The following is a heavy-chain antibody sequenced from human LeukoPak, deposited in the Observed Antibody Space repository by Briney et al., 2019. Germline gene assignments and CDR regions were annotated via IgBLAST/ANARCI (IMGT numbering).Heavy chain of an antibody. D-gene: IGHD3-16*02. J-gene: IGHJ4*02. V-gene: IGHV5-51*01. Sequence: GESLKISCKGSGYSFTSYWIGWVRQMPGKGLEWMGIIYPGDSDTRYSPSFQGQVTISADKSISTAYLQWSSLKASDTAMYYCARAVDDYIWGSYRHYYFDYWGQGTRVTVSS. CDR2: IYPGDSDT. CDR1: GYSFTSYW. CDR3: ARAVDDYIWGSYRHYYFDY.